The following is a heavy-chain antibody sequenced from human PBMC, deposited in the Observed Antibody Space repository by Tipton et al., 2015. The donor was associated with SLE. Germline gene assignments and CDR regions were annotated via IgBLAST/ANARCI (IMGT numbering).Heavy chain of an antibody. Sequence: TLSLTCTVSGGSISSYYWSWIRQPPGKGLEWIGYIYYSGSTNYNPSLKSRVTISVDTSKNQFSLKLSSVTAADTAVYYCARTHYDSSGYSDYWGQGTLVTVSS. CDR3: ARTHYDSSGYSDY. J-gene: IGHJ4*02. CDR2: IYYSGST. D-gene: IGHD3-22*01. CDR1: GGSISSYY. V-gene: IGHV4-59*07.